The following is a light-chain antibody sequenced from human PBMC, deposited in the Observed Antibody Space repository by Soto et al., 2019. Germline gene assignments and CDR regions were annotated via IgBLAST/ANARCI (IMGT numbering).Light chain of an antibody. J-gene: IGLJ3*02. CDR2: EAT. CDR1: SNDVGRYNL. CDR3: CAYAGSGTVV. V-gene: IGLV2-23*01. Sequence: QSALTQPASVSGSPEQSITISCTGTSNDVGRYNLVSWYQQHPGKAPKVMIYEATKRPSGVSNRFSGSKSGNTASLTISGLQAEVEADYYCCAYAGSGTVVFGGGTKLTVL.